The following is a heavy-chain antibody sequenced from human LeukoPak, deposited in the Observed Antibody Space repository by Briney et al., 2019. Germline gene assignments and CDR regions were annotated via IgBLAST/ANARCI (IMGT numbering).Heavy chain of an antibody. Sequence: PGGSLRLSCAVSGFTFSIYSVNWVRQAPRKGLAWVSYISSSISAIYYADSVKGRFTISRDNAKNSLYLQMNSLRAEDTAVYYCARDADIVATITFDYWGQGTLVTVSS. CDR1: GFTFSIYS. CDR2: ISSSISAI. J-gene: IGHJ4*02. CDR3: ARDADIVATITFDY. V-gene: IGHV3-48*01. D-gene: IGHD5-12*01.